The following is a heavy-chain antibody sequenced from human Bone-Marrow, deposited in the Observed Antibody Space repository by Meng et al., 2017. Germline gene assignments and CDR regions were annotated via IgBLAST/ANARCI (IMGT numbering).Heavy chain of an antibody. Sequence: QGQLQESDPGLVKPSQTLSLTCTVSGGSISSGNHYWSWIRQNPGKGLEYIGYIYYSGSTYYNPSLKSRVIISVDTSKNQFSLRLNSVTAADTAVYYCASLYGDSSVWYLDLWGRGTLVTVSS. J-gene: IGHJ2*01. CDR3: ASLYGDSSVWYLDL. V-gene: IGHV4-31*03. D-gene: IGHD4-17*01. CDR2: IYYSGST. CDR1: GGSISSGNHY.